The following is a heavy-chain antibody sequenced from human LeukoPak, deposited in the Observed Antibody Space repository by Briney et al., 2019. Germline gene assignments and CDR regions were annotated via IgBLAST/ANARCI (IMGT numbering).Heavy chain of an antibody. CDR3: VRQRTVADGFDF. V-gene: IGHV4-39*01. CDR2: IYYSGST. Sequence: SETLSLTCTVSGGSISSSSYYWGWIRQPPGKGLEWIGSIYYSGSTKYNPSLKSRVTISVDTSNNQFSLKLNSMTAADTGVYFCVRQRTVADGFDFWSQGTKVTVSS. CDR1: GGSISSSSYY. D-gene: IGHD6-19*01. J-gene: IGHJ3*01.